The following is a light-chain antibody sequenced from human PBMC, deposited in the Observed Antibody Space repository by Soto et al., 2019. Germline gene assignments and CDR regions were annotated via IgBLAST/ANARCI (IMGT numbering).Light chain of an antibody. CDR2: DAS. CDR1: QSVSRY. J-gene: IGKJ3*01. CDR3: QHRSDWPLA. Sequence: EVVLTQSPATLSSSPGERATLSCRARQSVSRYLAWYQQKPGQAPRLLIYDASNRATGIPARFSGSGSGTDFTLTISSLQPEDFAVYYCQHRSDWPLAFGPGTKVDIK. V-gene: IGKV3-11*01.